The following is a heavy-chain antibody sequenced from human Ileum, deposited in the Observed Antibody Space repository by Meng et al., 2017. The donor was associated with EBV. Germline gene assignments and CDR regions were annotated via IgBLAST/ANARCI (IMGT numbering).Heavy chain of an antibody. Sequence: QVRLQESGPGLVKPSETLSLTCTVSGGSISGYYWTWVRQPPGKGLEWIGYIDDSGSTNYNPSLKSRVTISRDTSKNQFSLKLSSVTAADTAVYYCARGGGRYLYWGQGTLVTVSS. CDR2: IDDSGST. J-gene: IGHJ4*02. D-gene: IGHD6-19*01. CDR3: ARGGGRYLY. CDR1: GGSISGYY. V-gene: IGHV4-59*01.